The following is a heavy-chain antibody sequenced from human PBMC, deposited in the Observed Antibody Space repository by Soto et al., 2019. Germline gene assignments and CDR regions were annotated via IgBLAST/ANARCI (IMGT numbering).Heavy chain of an antibody. CDR1: GFPVSSNF. CDR3: ARVGAPYAMDV. J-gene: IGHJ6*02. CDR2: IYSGGDT. V-gene: IGHV3-53*01. Sequence: PGGSLRLSCAASGFPVSSNFMTWVRQAPGKGLEWVSLIYSGGDTFYADSVKGRFTISRDNSRNTLYLQMNTLRPEDTAVYYCARVGAPYAMDVWGHGATVTVSS. D-gene: IGHD1-26*01.